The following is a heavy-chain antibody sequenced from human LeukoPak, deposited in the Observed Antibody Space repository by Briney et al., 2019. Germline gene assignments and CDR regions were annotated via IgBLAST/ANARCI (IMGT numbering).Heavy chain of an antibody. CDR3: ARAGGYDPSTLVDY. V-gene: IGHV1-18*01. D-gene: IGHD5-12*01. CDR1: GYTFTSYG. Sequence: ASVKVSCKASGYTFTSYGISWVRQAPGQGLEWMGWISAYNGNTNYGQKLQGRVTMTTDTSTSTAYMELRSLRSDDTAVYYCARAGGYDPSTLVDYWGQGTLVTVSS. CDR2: ISAYNGNT. J-gene: IGHJ4*02.